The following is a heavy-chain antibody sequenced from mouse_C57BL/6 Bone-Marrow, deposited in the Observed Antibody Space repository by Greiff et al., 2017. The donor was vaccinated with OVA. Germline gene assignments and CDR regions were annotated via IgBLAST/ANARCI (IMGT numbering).Heavy chain of an antibody. Sequence: EVKLVESGGGLVQPGGSLKLSCAASGFTFSDYYMYWVRQTPEKRLEWVAYISNGGGSTYYPDTVKGRFPISRDNTKNTLYLQMSRLKSEDTAMYYCARPLYSSYAMDYWGQGTSVTVSS. D-gene: IGHD2-12*01. CDR2: ISNGGGST. CDR3: ARPLYSSYAMDY. V-gene: IGHV5-12*01. CDR1: GFTFSDYY. J-gene: IGHJ4*01.